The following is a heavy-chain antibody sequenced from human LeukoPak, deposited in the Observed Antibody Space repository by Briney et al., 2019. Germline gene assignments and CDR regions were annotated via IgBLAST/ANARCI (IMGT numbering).Heavy chain of an antibody. D-gene: IGHD3-16*02. Sequence: GELLNISCKGSGYTFATYWIAGAGQLPGKGLGWMGISYPCNSDTRYSPSFQGHVPISADKSINTPYLQWSSLKASDTAMYYCAGRYVWGSYRFDYWGQGTLVTVS. CDR3: AGRYVWGSYRFDY. CDR2: SYPCNSDT. CDR1: GYTFATYW. J-gene: IGHJ4*02. V-gene: IGHV5-51*01.